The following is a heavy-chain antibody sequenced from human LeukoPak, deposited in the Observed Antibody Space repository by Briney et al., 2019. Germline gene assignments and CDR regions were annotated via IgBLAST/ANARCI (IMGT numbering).Heavy chain of an antibody. CDR3: ARHLSYGSGSYYNFGY. CDR2: ISSSGTTI. J-gene: IGHJ4*02. V-gene: IGHV3-48*03. D-gene: IGHD3-10*01. CDR1: GFTFSSYE. Sequence: GGSLRLSCAASGFTFSSYEMNWVRQAPGKGLEWVSYISSSGTTIYYADSVKGRFTISRDNAKDSLYLQMNSLRAEDTAVYYCARHLSYGSGSYYNFGYWGQGTLVTVSS.